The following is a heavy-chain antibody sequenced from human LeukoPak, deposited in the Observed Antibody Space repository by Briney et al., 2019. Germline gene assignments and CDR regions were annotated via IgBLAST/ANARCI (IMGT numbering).Heavy chain of an antibody. CDR2: ISSSSSYI. J-gene: IGHJ4*02. Sequence: PGGSLRLSCAASGFTFSSYSMNWVRQAPGKGLEWVSSISSSSSYIYYADSVKGRFTISRDNAKNSLYLQMNSLRAEDTAVYYCARDRRTAGYSSSPIDYWGQGTLVTVSS. D-gene: IGHD6-6*01. V-gene: IGHV3-21*01. CDR1: GFTFSSYS. CDR3: ARDRRTAGYSSSPIDY.